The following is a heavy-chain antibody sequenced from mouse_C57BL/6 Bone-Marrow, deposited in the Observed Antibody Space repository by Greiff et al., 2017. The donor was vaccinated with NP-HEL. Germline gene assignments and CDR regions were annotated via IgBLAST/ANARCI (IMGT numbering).Heavy chain of an antibody. J-gene: IGHJ3*01. CDR3: ASLDVGFAY. Sequence: EVKLQESGAELVKPGASVKLSCTASGFNITDYYMHWVKQRTEQGLEWIGRIDPADGDTKYAPKFQGKATMTADTSSNTAYLQLSSLTSEDTAVYYCASLDVGFAYWGQGTLVTVSA. V-gene: IGHV14-2*01. CDR2: IDPADGDT. CDR1: GFNITDYY.